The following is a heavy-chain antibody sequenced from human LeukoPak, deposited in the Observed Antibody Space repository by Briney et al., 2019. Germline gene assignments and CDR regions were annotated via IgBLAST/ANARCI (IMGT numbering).Heavy chain of an antibody. CDR1: GGSISSYY. D-gene: IGHD1-1*01. Sequence: SETLSLTCTVSGGSISSYYWSWIRRPAGKGLEWIGRMHTSGATDYNPSLKSRVTMSLDTSKNQFSLKLSSVTAADTAVYYCARDRANNWSQDWFDPWGQGTLVTVSS. J-gene: IGHJ5*02. V-gene: IGHV4-4*07. CDR3: ARDRANNWSQDWFDP. CDR2: MHTSGAT.